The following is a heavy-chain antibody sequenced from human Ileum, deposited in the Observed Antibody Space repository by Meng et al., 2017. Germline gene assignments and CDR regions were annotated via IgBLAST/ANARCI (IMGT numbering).Heavy chain of an antibody. D-gene: IGHD6-13*01. CDR3: ARGLSAAAGTV. CDR1: GYTFTNYA. V-gene: IGHV7-4-1*02. Sequence: QVQLVQSGSELKEPGASVKVSCKASGYTFTNYAMHWVRQAPGQGLEWMGWIDTNTGNPTFAQGFTGRFVFSLDTSVSTAYLQISSLKAEDAAVYYCARGLSAAAGTVWGQGTLVTVSS. J-gene: IGHJ4*02. CDR2: IDTNTGNP.